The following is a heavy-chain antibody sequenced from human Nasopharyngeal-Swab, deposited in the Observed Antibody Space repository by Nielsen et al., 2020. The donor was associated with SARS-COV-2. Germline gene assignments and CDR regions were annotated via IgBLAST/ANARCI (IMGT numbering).Heavy chain of an antibody. J-gene: IGHJ5*02. CDR3: ARGGKGYWFDP. Sequence: SETLSLTCTVSGGSISSYHWSWIRHPPGKGLEWIGYIYYSGSTNYNPSLKSRVTISVDTSKNQCSLKLSSVTAADTAVYYCARGGKGYWFDPWGQGTLVTVSS. V-gene: IGHV4-59*08. CDR2: IYYSGST. CDR1: GGSISSYH. D-gene: IGHD4-23*01.